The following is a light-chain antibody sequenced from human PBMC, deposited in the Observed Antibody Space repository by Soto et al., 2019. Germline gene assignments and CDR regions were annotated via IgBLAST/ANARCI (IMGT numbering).Light chain of an antibody. CDR3: QQYGSSRT. CDR2: GAS. Sequence: SRVTMSMSQGERATLSCRASQSVSSSYLAWYQQKPGQAPRLLIYGASSRATGIPDRFSGSGSGTDFTLTISRLEPEDFAVYYCQQYGSSRTFGQGTKVDIK. J-gene: IGKJ1*01. V-gene: IGKV3-20*01. CDR1: QSVSSSY.